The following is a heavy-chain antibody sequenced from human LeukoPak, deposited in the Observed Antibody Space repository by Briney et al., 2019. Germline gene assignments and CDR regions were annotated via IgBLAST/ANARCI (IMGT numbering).Heavy chain of an antibody. CDR3: ARGVGGSYAGFDY. V-gene: IGHV4-39*01. CDR1: GGSISSSNYY. Sequence: PSETLSLTCTVSGGSISSSNYYWGWIRQPPGKGLEWIGSIYYSGSTYYNTSLKSRVTISLDTSKNQFSLKLSSVTAADTAVYYCARGVGGSYAGFDYWGQGTLVTVSS. J-gene: IGHJ4*02. CDR2: IYYSGST. D-gene: IGHD1-26*01.